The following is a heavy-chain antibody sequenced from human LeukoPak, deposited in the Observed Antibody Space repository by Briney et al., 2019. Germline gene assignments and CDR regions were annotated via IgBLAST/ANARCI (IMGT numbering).Heavy chain of an antibody. CDR2: IYYSGST. J-gene: IGHJ4*02. Sequence: PSETLSLTCTVSGGSISSYYWSWIRQPPGKGLEWIGYIYYSGSTNYNPSLKSRVTISVDTSKNQFSLKLSSVTAADTAVYYCASLATPGDYWGQGTLVTVSS. V-gene: IGHV4-59*12. CDR3: ASLATPGDY. D-gene: IGHD1-26*01. CDR1: GGSISSYY.